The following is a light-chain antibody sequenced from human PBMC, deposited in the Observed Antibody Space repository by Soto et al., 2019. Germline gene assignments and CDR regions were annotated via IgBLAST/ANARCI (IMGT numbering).Light chain of an antibody. CDR2: RAS. Sequence: EIVLTQSPATLSSSPGERATLSCRASQSISSNLAWYQQKLGQAPRLLIYRASTRATGIPARFSGSGSGTEFTLTISSLQSEDFALYYCHQYENWPQTFGQGTKVDNK. J-gene: IGKJ1*01. CDR1: QSISSN. CDR3: HQYENWPQT. V-gene: IGKV3-15*01.